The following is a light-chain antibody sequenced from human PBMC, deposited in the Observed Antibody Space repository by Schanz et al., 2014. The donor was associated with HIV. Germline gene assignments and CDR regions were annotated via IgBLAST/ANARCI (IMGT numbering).Light chain of an antibody. CDR1: QSLDGW. Sequence: DIQMTQSPSTLSASVGDKVTITCRASQSLDGWLAWYQQKPGQAPKALIYKASYLKSGVQSRFSGGGAGTEFTLTINSLQPDDFATNFCQQSHNYPYTFGQGTKLET. CDR3: QQSHNYPYT. J-gene: IGKJ2*01. CDR2: KAS. V-gene: IGKV1-5*03.